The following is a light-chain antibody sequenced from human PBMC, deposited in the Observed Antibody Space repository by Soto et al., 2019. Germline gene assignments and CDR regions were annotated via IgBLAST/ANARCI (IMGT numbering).Light chain of an antibody. Sequence: QSALTQPASVSGSPGQSITISCTGTSSDVGGYNYVSWYQQHPGKAPKLMIYDVSNRPSGVSNRFSGSKSGNTASLTISGLQAEDEADYYRSSYISSPYVVFGGGTKLTVL. J-gene: IGLJ2*01. CDR1: SSDVGGYNY. V-gene: IGLV2-14*01. CDR2: DVS. CDR3: SSYISSPYVV.